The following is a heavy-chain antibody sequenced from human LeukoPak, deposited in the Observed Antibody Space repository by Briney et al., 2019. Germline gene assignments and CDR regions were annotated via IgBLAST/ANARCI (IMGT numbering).Heavy chain of an antibody. Sequence: ASVKVSCKASGYTFTSYDISWVRQATGQGLEWMGWMNPNSGNTGYAQKFQGRVTMTRNTSISTAYMELSSLRSEDTAVYYCARGVRAARTYYYYMDVWGKGTTVTVSS. D-gene: IGHD6-6*01. CDR2: MNPNSGNT. CDR3: ARGVRAARTYYYYMDV. J-gene: IGHJ6*03. V-gene: IGHV1-8*01. CDR1: GYTFTSYD.